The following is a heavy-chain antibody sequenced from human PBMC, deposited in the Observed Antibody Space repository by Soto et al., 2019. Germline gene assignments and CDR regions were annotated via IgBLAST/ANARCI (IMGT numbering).Heavy chain of an antibody. CDR3: ARITMIVVVQNRGRWFDP. CDR2: VYYSGST. CDR1: GGSISSSSYY. Sequence: SETLSLTCTVSGGSISSSSYYWGWIRQPPGKGLEWIGSVYYSGSTYYNPSLKSRVTISVDTSKNQFSLKLSSVTAADTAVYYCARITMIVVVQNRGRWFDPWGQGTLVTVSS. J-gene: IGHJ5*02. V-gene: IGHV4-39*01. D-gene: IGHD3-22*01.